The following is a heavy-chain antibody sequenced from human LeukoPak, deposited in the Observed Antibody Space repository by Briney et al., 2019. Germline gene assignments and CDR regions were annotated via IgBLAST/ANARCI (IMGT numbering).Heavy chain of an antibody. CDR1: GNTFTGYY. V-gene: IGHV1-2*02. CDR3: ERASCWSSYGMDV. CDR2: INPDSGGT. J-gene: IGHJ6*02. Sequence: ASVKVSCKASGNTFTGYYMHWGRQAPGQGREWMGWINPDSGGTNYAQKFQGRVTMPRDTYISTVYMEVRRLRSADTAVYHCERASCWSSYGMDVWGQGTTVTVSS. D-gene: IGHD6-13*01.